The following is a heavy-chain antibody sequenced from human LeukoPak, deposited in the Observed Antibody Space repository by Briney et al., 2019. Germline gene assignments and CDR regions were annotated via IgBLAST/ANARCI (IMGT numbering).Heavy chain of an antibody. Sequence: GGSLRLSCAASGFTFSSYWMSWVRQAPGKGLEWVANIKQDGSEKYYVDSVKGRFTISRDNAKNSLYLQMNSLRAEDTAVYYCARSPLYYYYYYMDVWGKGTTVTVSS. CDR1: GFTFSSYW. CDR3: ARSPLYYYYYYMDV. CDR2: IKQDGSEK. V-gene: IGHV3-7*01. J-gene: IGHJ6*03.